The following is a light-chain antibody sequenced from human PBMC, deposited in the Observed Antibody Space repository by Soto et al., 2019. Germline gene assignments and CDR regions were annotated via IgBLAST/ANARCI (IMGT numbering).Light chain of an antibody. Sequence: QSALTQPASVSGSPGQSITISCTGTSSDVGAYNYVCWYQQRPGKAPKLMIYEVSNRPSGVSNRFSGSKSGNTASLTISGLQTEDEADYYCSSYTSSSTLYVFGTGTKLTVL. CDR1: SSDVGAYNY. CDR2: EVS. V-gene: IGLV2-14*01. CDR3: SSYTSSSTLYV. J-gene: IGLJ1*01.